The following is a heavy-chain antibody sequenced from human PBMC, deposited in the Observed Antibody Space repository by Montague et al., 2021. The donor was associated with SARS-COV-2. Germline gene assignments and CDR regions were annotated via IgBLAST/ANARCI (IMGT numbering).Heavy chain of an antibody. Sequence: SLRLSCAASGFTFSHYEMNWVRQAPGKGLEWVSYISSSGSTLYYADSVXGLFTISRDNAKNSLYLQMNSLRAEDTAVYYCARDQLKAQWPYYYYYMDVWGKGTTVTVSS. CDR2: ISSSGSTL. CDR3: ARDQLKAQWPYYYYYMDV. CDR1: GFTFSHYE. D-gene: IGHD2-8*01. V-gene: IGHV3-48*03. J-gene: IGHJ6*03.